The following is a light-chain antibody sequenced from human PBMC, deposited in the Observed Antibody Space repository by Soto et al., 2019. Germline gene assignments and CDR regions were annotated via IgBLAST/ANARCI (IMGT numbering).Light chain of an antibody. Sequence: EIVLTQSPASLSLSPGERATLSCRASQSVRRNSLAWYQQKPGQAPRLLIYDASSRATGIPDRFSGSGSGTDFTLSISRLEPEDFAVYYCQQYGGSQKTFGQGTKVDIK. CDR1: QSVRRNS. J-gene: IGKJ1*01. CDR3: QQYGGSQKT. CDR2: DAS. V-gene: IGKV3-20*01.